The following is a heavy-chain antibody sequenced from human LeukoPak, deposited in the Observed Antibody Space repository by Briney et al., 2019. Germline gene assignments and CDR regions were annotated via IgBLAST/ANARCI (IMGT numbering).Heavy chain of an antibody. CDR2: ISGSGGST. V-gene: IGHV3-23*01. D-gene: IGHD2-21*02. CDR3: SKEQFIVVVTAILDY. Sequence: PGGSLRLSCAASGFTFSSYAMSWVRQAPGKGLEWVSAISGSGGSTYYADSVKGRFTISRDNSKNTLYLQMNSLRAEDTAVYYCSKEQFIVVVTAILDYWGQGTLVTVSS. J-gene: IGHJ4*02. CDR1: GFTFSSYA.